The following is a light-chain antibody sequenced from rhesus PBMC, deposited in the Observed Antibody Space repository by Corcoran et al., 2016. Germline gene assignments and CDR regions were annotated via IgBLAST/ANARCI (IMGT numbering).Light chain of an antibody. CDR2: GGA. CDR1: QSLLHTNGNTY. CDR3: VQAIAFPYS. Sequence: DIVMTQTPLSLPITPGEPASISCRSSQSLLHTNGNTYLHWYLQKPGQSPQVLCYGGATRASEVPDRFSGSGSGTVFTLKISKVEAEDVGVYYCVQAIAFPYSFGQGTKVEIK. V-gene: IGKV2-72*01. J-gene: IGKJ2*01.